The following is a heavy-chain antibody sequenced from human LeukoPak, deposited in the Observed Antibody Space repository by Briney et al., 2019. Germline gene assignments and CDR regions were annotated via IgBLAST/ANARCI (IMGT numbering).Heavy chain of an antibody. CDR2: ICHSGPN. Sequence: PSETLSHNCSVSGGPNYSGGYLWQWTRQPPAKGLWWIRYICHSGPNHYTQSLKSRVTISVDRSEHQLSLNLTSVTAADTAVYYWAGATHGGRKGNWFVPCGQGTLVTVSS. D-gene: IGHD4-23*01. CDR1: GGPNYSGGYL. V-gene: IGHV4-30-2*01. CDR3: AGATHGGRKGNWFVP. J-gene: IGHJ5*02.